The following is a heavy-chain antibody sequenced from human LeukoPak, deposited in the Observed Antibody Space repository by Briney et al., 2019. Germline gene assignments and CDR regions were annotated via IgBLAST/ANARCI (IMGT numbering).Heavy chain of an antibody. CDR2: IREDGSEK. J-gene: IGHJ6*03. V-gene: IGHV3-7*01. Sequence: PGGSLRLSCAASGFTFSSYGMHWVRQAPGKGLEWVANIREDGSEKYYVDSVKGRFTVSRGNAKNSLYLQVNSLRAEDTAVYYCARLNYDFWSGVWEGYYMDVWGKGTTVTVSS. CDR3: ARLNYDFWSGVWEGYYMDV. D-gene: IGHD3-3*01. CDR1: GFTFSSYG.